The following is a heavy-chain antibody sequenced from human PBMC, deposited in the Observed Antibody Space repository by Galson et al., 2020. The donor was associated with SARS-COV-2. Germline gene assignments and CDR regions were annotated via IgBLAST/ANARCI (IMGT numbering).Heavy chain of an antibody. D-gene: IGHD6-13*01. J-gene: IGHJ4*02. CDR3: ARRHTSSWSTIAS. CDR1: GFDFRNNA. V-gene: IGHV3-30-3*01. Sequence: GGSLRLSCAASGFDFRNNAMHWVRQAPGKGLEWVAIISYDGSDKYYADSVGGRSTISRDNSQNTLYLQINSLKAEDTAVYYCARRHTSSWSTIASWGQGTLVAVSS. CDR2: ISYDGSDK.